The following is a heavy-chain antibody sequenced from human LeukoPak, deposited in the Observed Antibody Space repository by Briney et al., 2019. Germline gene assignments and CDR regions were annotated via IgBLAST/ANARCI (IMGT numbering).Heavy chain of an antibody. J-gene: IGHJ4*02. D-gene: IGHD2-15*01. V-gene: IGHV3-48*01. CDR3: EVLDPGYCSGGSCYDY. CDR1: GFTFSSYS. CDR2: ISSSSSTI. Sequence: GGSLRLSCAASGFTFSSYSMNWVRQAPGKGLEWVSYISSSSSTIYYADSVKGRFTISRDNAKNSLYLQMNSLRAEDTAVYYCEVLDPGYCSGGSCYDYWGQGTLVTVSS.